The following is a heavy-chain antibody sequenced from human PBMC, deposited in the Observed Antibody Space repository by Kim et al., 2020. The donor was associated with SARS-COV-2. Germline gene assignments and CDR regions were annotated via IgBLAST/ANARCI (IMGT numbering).Heavy chain of an antibody. CDR1: GGSFSGYY. CDR3: ARGSQLIHLTSGKNWFDP. CDR2: INHSGST. Sequence: SETLSLTCAVYGGSFSGYYWSWIRQPPGKGLEWIGEINHSGSTNYNPSLKSRVTISVDTSKNQFSLKLSSVTAADTAVYYCARGSQLIHLTSGKNWFDPWGQGTLVTVSS. D-gene: IGHD2-2*01. J-gene: IGHJ5*02. V-gene: IGHV4-34*01.